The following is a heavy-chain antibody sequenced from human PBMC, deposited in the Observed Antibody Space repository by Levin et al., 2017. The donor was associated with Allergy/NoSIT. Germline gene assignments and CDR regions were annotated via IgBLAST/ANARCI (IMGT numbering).Heavy chain of an antibody. CDR2: IYYSGST. CDR1: GGSVSSGSYY. J-gene: IGHJ4*02. CDR3: ARVGVYGSGSYDY. D-gene: IGHD3-10*01. Sequence: SETLSLTCTVSGGSVSSGSYYWSWIRQPPGKGLEWIGYIYYSGSTNYNPSLKSRVTISVDTSKNQFSLKLSSVTAADTAVYYCARVGVYGSGSYDYWGQGTLVTVSS. V-gene: IGHV4-61*01.